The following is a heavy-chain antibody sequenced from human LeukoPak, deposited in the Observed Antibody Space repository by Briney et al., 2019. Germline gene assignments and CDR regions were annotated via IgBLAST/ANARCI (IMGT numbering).Heavy chain of an antibody. V-gene: IGHV3-66*01. CDR3: ARGVAAAGSYYFDY. D-gene: IGHD6-13*01. J-gene: IGHJ4*02. Sequence: PGGSLRLSCAASGFTVSSNYMGWVRQAPGKGLEWVSVVYSGGSTYHADSVKGRFTISRDNSKNTLYLQVNSLRAEDTAVYYCARGVAAAGSYYFDYWGQGTLVTVSS. CDR1: GFTVSSNY. CDR2: VYSGGST.